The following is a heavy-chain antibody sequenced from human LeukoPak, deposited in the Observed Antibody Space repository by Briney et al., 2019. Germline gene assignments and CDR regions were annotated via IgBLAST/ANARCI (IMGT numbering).Heavy chain of an antibody. V-gene: IGHV4-39*07. D-gene: IGHD3-10*01. CDR2: IYYTGNT. Sequence: SETLSLTCSVSGDSIIGYYWGWIRQPPGKGLEWIGNIYYTGNTYYNSSLKSRVTISLDTSKNQFSLKVISMTAADTAAYYCTKSDGYGLIRTCGRGTMVTVSS. CDR1: GDSIIGYY. CDR3: TKSDGYGLIRT. J-gene: IGHJ3*01.